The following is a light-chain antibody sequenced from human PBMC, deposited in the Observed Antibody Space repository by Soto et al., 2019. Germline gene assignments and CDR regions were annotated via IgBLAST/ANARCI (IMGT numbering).Light chain of an antibody. Sequence: DIQMTQSPSSVSASVGDSVTITCRASQGVSDWVAWYQQKPGEAPKLLIYGSSSLLSGVPSRFSGTRPGTDFPLAISSLQPEDFATYYCQQANSYPWTFGQGTKVEIE. V-gene: IGKV1-12*01. CDR1: QGVSDW. CDR3: QQANSYPWT. CDR2: GSS. J-gene: IGKJ1*01.